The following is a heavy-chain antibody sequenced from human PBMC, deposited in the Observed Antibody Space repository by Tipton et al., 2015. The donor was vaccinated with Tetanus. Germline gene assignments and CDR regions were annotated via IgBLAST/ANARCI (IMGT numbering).Heavy chain of an antibody. D-gene: IGHD2-2*01. CDR3: ARVSCSSTSCYRNWFDP. V-gene: IGHV1-69*01. J-gene: IGHJ5*02. CDR2: IIPIFGTA. Sequence: QLVQSGAEVKKPGSSVKVSCKASGGTFSSYAISWVRQAPGQGLEWMGGIIPIFGTANYAQQFQGRVTITADESTSPAYMELSSLRSEDTAVYYCARVSCSSTSCYRNWFDPWGQGTLVTVSS. CDR1: GGTFSSYA.